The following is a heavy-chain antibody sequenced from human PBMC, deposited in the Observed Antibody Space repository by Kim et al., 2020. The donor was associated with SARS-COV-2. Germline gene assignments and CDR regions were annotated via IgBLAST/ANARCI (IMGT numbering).Heavy chain of an antibody. J-gene: IGHJ6*04. CDR1: GFTFTTYN. V-gene: IGHV3-48*02. D-gene: IGHD7-27*01. Sequence: GGSLRLSCAASGFTFTTYNMNLVRQAPGNGREWSSYISVTDAIYYAYSVKGRFTISRDYAKNSLDLQMNSLRDEDTAVYYCARDWNWGIDVWGMETLVTVSS. CDR3: ARDWNWGIDV. CDR2: ISVTDAI.